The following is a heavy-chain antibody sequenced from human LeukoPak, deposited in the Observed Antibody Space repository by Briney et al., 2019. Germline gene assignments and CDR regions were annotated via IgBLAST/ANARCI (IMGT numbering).Heavy chain of an antibody. D-gene: IGHD3-10*01. CDR1: GFTVRSNY. J-gene: IGHJ4*02. V-gene: IGHV3-53*01. Sequence: GGSLRLSCSASGFTVRSNYMSWVRQAPGKGLEWVSILYSAGSTYYSDSVRGRFTISRDSSKNTVCLQMNSLRAEDTAVYYCASGGLGARKYYSDPFHYWGQGTLVTVSS. CDR2: LYSAGST. CDR3: ASGGLGARKYYSDPFHY.